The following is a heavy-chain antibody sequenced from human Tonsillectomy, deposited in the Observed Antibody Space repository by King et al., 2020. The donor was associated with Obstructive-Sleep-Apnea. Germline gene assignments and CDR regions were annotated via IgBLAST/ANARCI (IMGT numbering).Heavy chain of an antibody. J-gene: IGHJ4*02. D-gene: IGHD5-24*01. CDR3: ARHNYGDGYNYRGAFDY. V-gene: IGHV5-51*01. CDR2: IYSGDSDT. CDR1: GYSFTSYC. Sequence: QLVQSGTEVKKPGESLKIYCKVSGYSFTSYCIGWVRQIPGKGLEWMGIIYSGDSDTIYSPSLQGQVTISADKSISTAYLQWSSLKASDTAMYYCARHNYGDGYNYRGAFDYWGQGTLVTVSS.